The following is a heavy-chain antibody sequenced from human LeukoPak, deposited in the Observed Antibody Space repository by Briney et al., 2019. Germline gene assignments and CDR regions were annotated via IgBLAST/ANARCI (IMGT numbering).Heavy chain of an antibody. D-gene: IGHD2-21*01. CDR3: ARLQSSGLVWSVY. CDR2: IYYSGST. V-gene: IGHV4-39*01. CDR1: GGSIRSSSYE. J-gene: IGHJ4*02. Sequence: ASETLSLTCTVSGGSIRSSSYEWGWIRQPPGKGLEWIGSIYYSGSTYYNPSLKSRVTISVDTSKNRFSLKLSSVTAADTAVYYCARLQSSGLVWSVYWGQGTLVTVSS.